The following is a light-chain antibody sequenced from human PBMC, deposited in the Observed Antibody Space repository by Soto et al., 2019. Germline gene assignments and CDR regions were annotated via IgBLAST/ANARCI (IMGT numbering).Light chain of an antibody. Sequence: DIQMTQSPSTLSASIGDRVTITCRASESIRTWLAWYQHKPGKAPKFLIYDASSLESGVPSRFSGSGSGTEFTLTISSLQPDDFATYYCQQYYTYRTFGQGTKVDI. V-gene: IGKV1-5*01. CDR1: ESIRTW. CDR3: QQYYTYRT. J-gene: IGKJ1*01. CDR2: DAS.